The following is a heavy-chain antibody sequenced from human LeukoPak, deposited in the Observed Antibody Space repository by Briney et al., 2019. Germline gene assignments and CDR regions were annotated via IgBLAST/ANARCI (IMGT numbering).Heavy chain of an antibody. J-gene: IGHJ4*02. CDR3: AKAYYDSSGYYYLFDY. Sequence: GGSLRLSCTASGFTFSSYAMSWVRQAPGKGLEWVSAISGCGGSTYYAHSGKGLFTISRDHPKNTLYLQMNSPRAEDTAVYYCAKAYYDSSGYYYLFDYWGQGTLVTVSS. V-gene: IGHV3-23*01. CDR2: ISGCGGST. D-gene: IGHD3-22*01. CDR1: GFTFSSYA.